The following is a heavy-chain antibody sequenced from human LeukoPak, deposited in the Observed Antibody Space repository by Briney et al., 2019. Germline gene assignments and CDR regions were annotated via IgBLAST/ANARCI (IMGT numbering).Heavy chain of an antibody. V-gene: IGHV3-21*01. D-gene: IGHD3-10*01. CDR3: ARDYSLVVRGVNYYFHMDV. CDR2: ISATSKYV. J-gene: IGHJ6*03. CDR1: GFSFSSYS. Sequence: GGSLRLSYAASGFSFSSYSMDWVRQAPGKGLEWVSVISATSKYVYYADSVKGRFTISRDNAKNSLYLQMNNLRAEDTATYYCARDYSLVVRGVNYYFHMDVWGKGTTVILSS.